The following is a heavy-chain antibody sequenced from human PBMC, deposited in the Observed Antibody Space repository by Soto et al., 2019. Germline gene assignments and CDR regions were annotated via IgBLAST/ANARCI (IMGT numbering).Heavy chain of an antibody. CDR1: GFTFSSYA. D-gene: IGHD6-13*01. J-gene: IGHJ4*02. CDR3: ARRSSSWYFDY. CDR2: ISGSDGST. Sequence: QPGGSLRLSCAASGFTFSSYAMNWVRQAPGKGLEWVSVISGSDGSTYYADSVKGRFTISRDNSKNTLNLQMNSLRAEDTAVYYCARRSSSWYFDYWGQGTLVPVSS. V-gene: IGHV3-23*01.